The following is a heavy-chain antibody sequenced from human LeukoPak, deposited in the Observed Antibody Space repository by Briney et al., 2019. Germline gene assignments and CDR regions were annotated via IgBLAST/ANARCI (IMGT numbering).Heavy chain of an antibody. CDR1: GGSINGYY. CDR3: ARVTTVAGSDYFDY. Sequence: SKTLSLTCTVSGGSINGYYWNWIRQPPGKGLEWIGYIYYSGSTNYNPSLKSRVTISVDTSKNHFSLKLSSVTAADTAVYYCARVTTVAGSDYFDYWGQGTPVTVSS. V-gene: IGHV4-59*01. D-gene: IGHD6-19*01. J-gene: IGHJ4*02. CDR2: IYYSGST.